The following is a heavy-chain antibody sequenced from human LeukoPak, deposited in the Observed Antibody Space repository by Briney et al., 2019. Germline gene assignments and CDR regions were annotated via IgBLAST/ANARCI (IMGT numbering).Heavy chain of an antibody. CDR1: GGSFSGYY. CDR3: ARGGGPLAARLPFDY. V-gene: IGHV4-34*01. Sequence: SETLSLTCAVYGGSFSGYYWTWIRQPPGKGLEWIGEINHSGSTNYNPSLKSRVTISVDTSKNQFSLKVSSVTAADTAVYYCARGGGPLAARLPFDYWGQGTLVTVSS. J-gene: IGHJ4*02. CDR2: INHSGST. D-gene: IGHD1-26*01.